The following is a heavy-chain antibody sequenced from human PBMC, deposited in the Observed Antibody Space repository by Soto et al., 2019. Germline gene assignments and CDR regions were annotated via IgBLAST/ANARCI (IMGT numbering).Heavy chain of an antibody. V-gene: IGHV3-74*01. CDR2: INSDGSSI. J-gene: IGHJ4*02. Sequence: EVQLVESGGDLVHPGGFLRLSCATSGFTFSRYWMHWVRQVPGKGLVWVSRINSDGSSISYSDSVKGRFTISRDNAKNTLYLQMNSLRVEDTAVYYCARLPVDTITSLDYWGQGTLVTVSS. D-gene: IGHD3-3*01. CDR1: GFTFSRYW. CDR3: ARLPVDTITSLDY.